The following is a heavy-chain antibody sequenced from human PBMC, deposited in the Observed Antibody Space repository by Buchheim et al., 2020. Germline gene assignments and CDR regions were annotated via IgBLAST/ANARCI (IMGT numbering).Heavy chain of an antibody. Sequence: QVQLVQSGSELKKPGASVKVSCKASGYTFTSYAMNWVRQAPGQGLEWMGWINTNTGNPTYAQGFTGRFVFSLDTSVSTAYLQISSLKAEDTAVYYCARGNKGRDGSALRFLEWAHYYYYGMDVWGQGTT. J-gene: IGHJ6*02. D-gene: IGHD3-3*01. CDR1: GYTFTSYA. CDR2: INTNTGNP. CDR3: ARGNKGRDGSALRFLEWAHYYYYGMDV. V-gene: IGHV7-4-1*02.